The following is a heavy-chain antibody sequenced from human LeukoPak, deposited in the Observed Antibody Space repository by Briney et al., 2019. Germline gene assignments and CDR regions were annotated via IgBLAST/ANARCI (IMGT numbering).Heavy chain of an antibody. CDR1: GYTFTGYY. CDR3: ARAGVWFGEITDY. V-gene: IGHV1-2*02. CDR2: INPNSGGT. J-gene: IGHJ4*02. Sequence: ASVKVSCKASGYTFTGYYMHWVRQAPGQGLEWMGWINPNSGGTNYAQKFQGGVTMTRDTSISTAYMELSRLRSDDTAVYYCARAGVWFGEITDYWGQGTLVTVSS. D-gene: IGHD3-10*01.